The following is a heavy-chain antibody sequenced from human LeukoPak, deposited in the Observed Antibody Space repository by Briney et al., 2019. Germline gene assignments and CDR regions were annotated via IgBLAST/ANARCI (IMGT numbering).Heavy chain of an antibody. J-gene: IGHJ4*02. D-gene: IGHD2-2*01. CDR1: GFTFSSYA. CDR2: ISGSGGNT. Sequence: GGSLRLSCAASGFTFSSYAMSWVRQAPGKGLEWVSAISGSGGNTYYADSVKCRFTISRDNSKNTLFLQMNSLRAEDTAVYYCARNLGVIVPAAAFDYWGQGTLVTVSS. V-gene: IGHV3-23*01. CDR3: ARNLGVIVPAAAFDY.